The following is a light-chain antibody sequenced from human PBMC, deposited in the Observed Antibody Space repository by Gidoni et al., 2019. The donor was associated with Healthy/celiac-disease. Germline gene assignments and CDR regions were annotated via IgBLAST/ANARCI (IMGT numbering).Light chain of an antibody. J-gene: IGKJ1*01. V-gene: IGKV1-39*01. CDR2: AAS. CDR3: QQCYSTPRT. CDR1: QSISSY. Sequence: DSQMTQSPSSLSASVGDRVTITCRASQSISSYLNWYQQKQGKAPKLLIYAASSLQSGVPSRFSGSGSGTDFTLTISSLQPEDFATYYCQQCYSTPRTFGQGTKVEIK.